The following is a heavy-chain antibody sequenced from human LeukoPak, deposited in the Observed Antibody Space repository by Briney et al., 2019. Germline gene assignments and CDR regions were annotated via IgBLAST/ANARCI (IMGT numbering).Heavy chain of an antibody. J-gene: IGHJ4*02. D-gene: IGHD4/OR15-4a*01. Sequence: PGGSLRLSCAASGFTFSNYWIHWVRQAPGKGLEWVSVLYSGGATYYADSVKGGFTISRDNSKNIVFLQMNDLRTEDTAFYYCTRDSANYHFAYWGQGALVTVSS. CDR3: TRDSANYHFAY. V-gene: IGHV3-66*01. CDR2: LYSGGAT. CDR1: GFTFSNYW.